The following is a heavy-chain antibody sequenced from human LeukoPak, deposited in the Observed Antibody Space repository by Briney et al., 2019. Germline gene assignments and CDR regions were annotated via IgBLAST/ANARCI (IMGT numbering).Heavy chain of an antibody. J-gene: IGHJ4*02. CDR2: ISSSSSSI. CDR3: ARTATDTGEFDY. V-gene: IGHV3-21*01. D-gene: IGHD6-13*01. Sequence: GGSLRLSCAASGFTFSSYSMTWVRQAPGKGLECVSSISSSSSSIYYADSVKGRLTISRDDAKNSLYLQMNSLRAEDTAVYYCARTATDTGEFDYWGQGTLVTVSS. CDR1: GFTFSSYS.